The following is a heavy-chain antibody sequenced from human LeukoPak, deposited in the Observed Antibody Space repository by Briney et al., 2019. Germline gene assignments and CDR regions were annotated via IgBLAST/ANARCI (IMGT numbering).Heavy chain of an antibody. CDR3: ASQYSSGFQ. CDR1: GFTFSSYS. Sequence: GGSLRLSCAASGFTFSSYSMNWVRQAPGKGLEWVSSISSSSSYIYYADSVEGRFTISRDNAKNSLYLQMNSLGAEDTAVYYCASQYSSGFQWGQGTLVTVSS. CDR2: ISSSSSYI. D-gene: IGHD6-19*01. V-gene: IGHV3-21*01. J-gene: IGHJ4*02.